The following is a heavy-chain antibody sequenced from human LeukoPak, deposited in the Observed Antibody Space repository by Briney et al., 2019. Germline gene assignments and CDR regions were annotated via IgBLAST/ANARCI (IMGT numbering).Heavy chain of an antibody. V-gene: IGHV1-69*06. CDR1: GGTFSSYA. J-gene: IGHJ4*02. D-gene: IGHD3-9*01. CDR2: IIPIFGTA. Sequence: SVKVSCKASGGTFSSYAISWVRQAPGQGLEWMGGIIPIFGTANYAQKFQGRVTITADKSTSTAYMELSSLRSEDTAVYYCARPPLTGYWGYFDYWGQGTLVTVSS. CDR3: ARPPLTGYWGYFDY.